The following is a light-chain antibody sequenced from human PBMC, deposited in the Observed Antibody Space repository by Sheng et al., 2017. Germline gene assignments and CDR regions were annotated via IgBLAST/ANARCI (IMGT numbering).Light chain of an antibody. CDR2: DAS. CDR1: QSVRSS. J-gene: IGKJ4*01. Sequence: ETVMTQSPATLSVSPGESATLSCRASQSVRSSLAWYQQKPGQAPRLLIYDASNRATGTPARFSGSGSGTDFTLTISSLEAEDFAVYYCQQRSNWPPSLTFGGGPSWRSN. CDR3: QQRSNWPPSLT. V-gene: IGKV3-11*01.